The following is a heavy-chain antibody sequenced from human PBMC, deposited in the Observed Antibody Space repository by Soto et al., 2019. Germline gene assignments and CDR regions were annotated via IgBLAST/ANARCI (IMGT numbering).Heavy chain of an antibody. V-gene: IGHV4-59*12. D-gene: IGHD1-26*01. Sequence: SETLSLTCTVSGDSISSYSWSWIRQPPGKGPEWIGNIHYNGNTKYSPSLKSRVTMSVDTSKNQFSLKLISVTAADTAVYYCAASCVGCREFNYYGMDVWGQGTTVTVSS. CDR1: GDSISSYS. CDR2: IHYNGNT. J-gene: IGHJ6*02. CDR3: AASCVGCREFNYYGMDV.